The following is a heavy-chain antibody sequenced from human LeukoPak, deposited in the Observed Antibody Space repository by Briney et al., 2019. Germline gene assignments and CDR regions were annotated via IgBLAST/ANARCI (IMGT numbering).Heavy chain of an antibody. CDR1: GYSFPSYW. D-gene: IGHD6-13*01. J-gene: IGHJ3*02. Sequence: GESLKFSCKGSGYSFPSYWIGWVRQMPGKGLEWMGIIYPGDSDTRYSPSFQGQVTISADKSISTAYLQWSSLKASDTAMYYCARPPYSSSIDAFDIWGQGTMVTVSS. V-gene: IGHV5-51*01. CDR3: ARPPYSSSIDAFDI. CDR2: IYPGDSDT.